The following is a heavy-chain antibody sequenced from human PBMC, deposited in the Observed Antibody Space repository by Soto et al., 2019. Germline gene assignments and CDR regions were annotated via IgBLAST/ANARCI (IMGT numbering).Heavy chain of an antibody. Sequence: GGSLRLSCAASGFTFSDYYMSWIRQAPGKGLEWVSYISSSGNTIYYADSVKGRFTMSRDNAKNSLYLQMNSLRAEDTAVYYCVRDVLRVTTYYYYYYMDVWGKGTKVTVSS. CDR1: GFTFSDYY. CDR3: VRDVLRVTTYYYYYYMDV. CDR2: ISSSGNTI. V-gene: IGHV3-11*01. D-gene: IGHD4-17*01. J-gene: IGHJ6*03.